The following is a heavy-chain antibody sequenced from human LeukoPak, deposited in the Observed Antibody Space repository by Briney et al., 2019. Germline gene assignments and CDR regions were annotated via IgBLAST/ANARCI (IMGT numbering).Heavy chain of an antibody. D-gene: IGHD4-23*01. CDR3: ARGLPVVTPWCFDY. V-gene: IGHV4-34*01. Sequence: SETLSLTCAVYGGSFSGYYWSWIRQPPGKGLEWIGEINHSGSTNYNPSLKSRVTISVDTSKNQLSLKLSSVTAADTAVYYCARGLPVVTPWCFDYWGQGTLITVSS. CDR1: GGSFSGYY. J-gene: IGHJ4*02. CDR2: INHSGST.